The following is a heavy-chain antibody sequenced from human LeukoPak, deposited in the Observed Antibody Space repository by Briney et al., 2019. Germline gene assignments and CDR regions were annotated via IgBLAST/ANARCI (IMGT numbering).Heavy chain of an antibody. CDR2: ISSSDTSI. Sequence: GGSLRLSCTASGFTFSDYYMTWIRQAPGKGLEWVSYISSSDTSIYYADSVKGRFTISGDNAKNSVYLQMNSLRVDDTAVYYCATDTAMADAFDYWGLGTLVTVSS. V-gene: IGHV3-11*01. CDR3: ATDTAMADAFDY. CDR1: GFTFSDYY. D-gene: IGHD5-18*01. J-gene: IGHJ4*02.